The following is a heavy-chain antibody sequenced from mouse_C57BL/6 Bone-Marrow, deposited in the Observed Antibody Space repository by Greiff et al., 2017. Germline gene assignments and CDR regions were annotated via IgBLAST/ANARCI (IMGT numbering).Heavy chain of an antibody. V-gene: IGHV5-6*01. CDR3: ARLYYSSAY. CDR2: ISSGGSYT. J-gene: IGHJ3*01. D-gene: IGHD1-1*02. Sequence: EVQRVESGGDLVKPGGSLKLSCAASGFTFSSYGMSWVRQTPDKRLEWVATISSGGSYTYYPDSVKGRFTISRDNAKNTLYLQMSSLKSEDTAMYYCARLYYSSAYWGQGTLVTVSA. CDR1: GFTFSSYG.